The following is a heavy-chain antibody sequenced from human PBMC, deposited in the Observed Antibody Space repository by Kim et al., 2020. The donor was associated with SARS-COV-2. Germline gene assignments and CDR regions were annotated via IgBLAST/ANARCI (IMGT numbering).Heavy chain of an antibody. CDR2: IYYSGST. D-gene: IGHD3-10*01. CDR3: ARQALNYYGSGGYAFDI. Sequence: SETLSLTCTVSGGSISSSSYYWGWIRQPPGKGLEWIGSIYYSGSTYYNPSLKSRVTISVDTSKNQFSLKLSSVTAADTAVYYCARQALNYYGSGGYAFDIWGQGTMVTVSS. CDR1: GGSISSSSYY. V-gene: IGHV4-39*01. J-gene: IGHJ3*02.